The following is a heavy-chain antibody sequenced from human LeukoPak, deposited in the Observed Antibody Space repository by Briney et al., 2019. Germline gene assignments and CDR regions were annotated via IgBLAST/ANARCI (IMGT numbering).Heavy chain of an antibody. CDR2: TNAGNGNT. J-gene: IGHJ5*02. Sequence: WASVTVSCKASGYTFTSYAMHWVRQAPGQRLEWMGWTNAGNGNTKYSQKFQGRVTITRDTSASTAYMELSSLRSEDTAVYYCARDRATITRWFDPWGQGTLVTVSS. V-gene: IGHV1-3*01. CDR3: ARDRATITRWFDP. CDR1: GYTFTSYA. D-gene: IGHD5-24*01.